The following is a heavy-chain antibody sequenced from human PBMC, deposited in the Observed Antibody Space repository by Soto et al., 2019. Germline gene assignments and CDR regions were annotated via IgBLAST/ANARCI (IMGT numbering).Heavy chain of an antibody. Sequence: GGSLRLSCAASGFTFSSYWMSWVRQAPGKGLEWVANIKQDGSEKYYVDSVKGRFTISRDNAKNSLYLQMNSLRAEDTAVYYCARDEVSDYDFWSGYYNSYYGMDVWGQATTVTVSS. CDR2: IKQDGSEK. CDR1: GFTFSSYW. CDR3: ARDEVSDYDFWSGYYNSYYGMDV. J-gene: IGHJ6*02. V-gene: IGHV3-7*03. D-gene: IGHD3-3*01.